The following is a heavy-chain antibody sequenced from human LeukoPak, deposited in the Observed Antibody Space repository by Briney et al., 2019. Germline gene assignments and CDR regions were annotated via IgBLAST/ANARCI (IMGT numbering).Heavy chain of an antibody. CDR2: IYYSGST. CDR3: ARVFDIGYFDY. CDR1: GGSISSYY. D-gene: IGHD2-15*01. V-gene: IGHV4-59*01. J-gene: IGHJ4*02. Sequence: SETLSLTCTVSGGSISSYYWSWIRQPPGKGLEWIGYIYYSGSTNYNPSLKSRVTISVDTSKNQFSLKLSSVTAADTAVYYCARVFDIGYFDYWGQGTLVTVSS.